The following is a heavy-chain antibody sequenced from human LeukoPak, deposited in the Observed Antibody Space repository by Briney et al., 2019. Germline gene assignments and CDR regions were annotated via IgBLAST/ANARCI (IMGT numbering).Heavy chain of an antibody. D-gene: IGHD6-13*01. Sequence: PGGSLRLSCAASGFTFSSYAMHWVRQAPGKGLEWVALISYDGSDKYYADSVKGRFTISRDNSKNTLYVQMSSLRSEDTAVYYCARLGIAAAGTDYFDYWGQGTLATVSS. V-gene: IGHV3-30*04. CDR3: ARLGIAAAGTDYFDY. J-gene: IGHJ4*02. CDR1: GFTFSSYA. CDR2: ISYDGSDK.